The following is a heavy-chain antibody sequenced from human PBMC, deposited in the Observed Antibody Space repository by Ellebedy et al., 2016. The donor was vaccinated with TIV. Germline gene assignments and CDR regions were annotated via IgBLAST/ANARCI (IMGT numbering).Heavy chain of an antibody. V-gene: IGHV3-23*01. CDR2: ISGSGGST. D-gene: IGHD5-12*01. CDR3: AKDIFFTDYQLARVGFDY. CDR1: GFTFSSYA. Sequence: GESLKISCAASGFTFSSYAMSWVRQAPGKGLEWVSDISGSGGSTYYADSVKGRFTISRDNSKNTLYLQMNSLRAEDTALYYCAKDIFFTDYQLARVGFDYWGQGTLVTVSS. J-gene: IGHJ4*02.